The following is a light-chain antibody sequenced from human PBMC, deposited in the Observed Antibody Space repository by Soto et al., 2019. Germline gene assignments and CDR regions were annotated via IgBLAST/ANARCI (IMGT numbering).Light chain of an antibody. J-gene: IGKJ4*01. CDR3: QQYGSSTLT. Sequence: EIVMTQSPGTLSLSPGERATLSCRASQSVSSSYLAWYQQKPGQAPRILIYGASSRATGIPDRFSGSVSRTDFNFTISRLEPEDFAVYYCQQYGSSTLTFGGGTKVEIK. V-gene: IGKV3-20*01. CDR2: GAS. CDR1: QSVSSSY.